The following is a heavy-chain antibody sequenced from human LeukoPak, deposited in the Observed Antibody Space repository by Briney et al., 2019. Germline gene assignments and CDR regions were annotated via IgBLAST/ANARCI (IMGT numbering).Heavy chain of an antibody. Sequence: PSETLSLTCTVSGDSISGIYYYWGWIRQPPGKGLEWIASVYYGGSTYYNPSLKSRVTISADTSKNQFSLKLSSVTAADTAVYYCARADYCTNGVCPFDYWGQGTLVTVSS. J-gene: IGHJ4*02. CDR1: GDSISGIYYY. CDR3: ARADYCTNGVCPFDY. V-gene: IGHV4-39*07. CDR2: VYYGGST. D-gene: IGHD2-8*01.